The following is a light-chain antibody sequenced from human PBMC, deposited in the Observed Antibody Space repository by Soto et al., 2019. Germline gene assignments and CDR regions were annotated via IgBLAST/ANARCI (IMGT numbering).Light chain of an antibody. CDR2: DSS. V-gene: IGKV3-11*01. CDR1: QNVDKF. J-gene: IGKJ5*01. CDR3: QQRKNWPPIN. Sequence: EIELTQSPATLSLSPVETATLSWSASQNVDKFLAWYQQRPGQPPRLLIFDSSNRATGVPVRFSGSGSGTVFTLTIGSLEPEDSAVYYCQQRKNWPPINFGQGTRREIK.